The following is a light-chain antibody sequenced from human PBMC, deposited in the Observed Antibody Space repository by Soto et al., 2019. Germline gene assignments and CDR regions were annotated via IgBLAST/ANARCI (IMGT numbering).Light chain of an antibody. J-gene: IGLJ2*01. V-gene: IGLV2-14*01. CDR3: SSYTSSSTYVV. CDR2: DVS. Sequence: QSALTQPASVSGSPGQSITISCTGTSSDVGGYNYVSWYQQHPGNAPKLMIYDVSNRPSGVSNRLSGSKSGNTASLTISGLQAEDEADYYCSSYTSSSTYVVFGGGTKLTVL. CDR1: SSDVGGYNY.